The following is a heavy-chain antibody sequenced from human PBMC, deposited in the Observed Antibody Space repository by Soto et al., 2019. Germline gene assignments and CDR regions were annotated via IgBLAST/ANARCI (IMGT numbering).Heavy chain of an antibody. V-gene: IGHV3-53*01. CDR2: IYSGGST. Sequence: GGSLRLSCAASGFTVSSNYMSWVRQAPGKGLEWVSVIYSGGSTYYADSVKGRFTISRDNSKNTLYLQMNSLRAEDTAVYYCARPSDSPGGPFDYWGQGTLVTVSS. D-gene: IGHD3-22*01. J-gene: IGHJ4*02. CDR3: ARPSDSPGGPFDY. CDR1: GFTVSSNY.